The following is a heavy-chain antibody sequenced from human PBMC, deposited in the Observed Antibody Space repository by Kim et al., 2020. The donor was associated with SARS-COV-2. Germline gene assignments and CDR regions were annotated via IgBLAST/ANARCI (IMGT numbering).Heavy chain of an antibody. CDR3: ARETPYYDSSGYYWHLDL. D-gene: IGHD3-22*01. Sequence: SETLSLTCTVSGGSISSGSYYWSWIRQPAGKGLEWIGRIYTSGSTNYNPSLKSRVTISVDTSKNQFSLKLSSVTAADTAVYYCARETPYYDSSGYYWHLDLWGRGTLVTVSS. V-gene: IGHV4-61*02. CDR1: GGSISSGSYY. J-gene: IGHJ2*01. CDR2: IYTSGST.